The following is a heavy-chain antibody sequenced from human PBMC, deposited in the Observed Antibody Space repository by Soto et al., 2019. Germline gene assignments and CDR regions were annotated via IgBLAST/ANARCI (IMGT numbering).Heavy chain of an antibody. V-gene: IGHV3-33*01. CDR1: GFSFSDHG. CDR3: AREAGVYYQNLDS. CDR2: TWYDGTNK. J-gene: IGHJ4*02. Sequence: PGGSLRLSCAASGFSFSDHGMHWVRQAPGKGLEWVAVTWYDGTNKYYADSVKGRFTISRDNSKNTLYLQMNSLRAEDTAVYYCAREAGVYYQNLDSWGQGTLVTVSS. D-gene: IGHD3-22*01.